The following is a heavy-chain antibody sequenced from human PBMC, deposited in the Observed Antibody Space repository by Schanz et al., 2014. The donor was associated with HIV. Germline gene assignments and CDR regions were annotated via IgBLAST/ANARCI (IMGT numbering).Heavy chain of an antibody. CDR2: ISAYNGNT. D-gene: IGHD1-26*01. CDR3: ARESAEGGKNFEY. CDR1: GYTFTSHG. J-gene: IGHJ4*02. Sequence: QVQLVQSGVEVKKPGASVKVSCKASGYTFTSHGITWVRQAPGQGLEWMGWISAYNGNTNYAQKFQGRVTMSTDTSTNTAYMELRSLRSDDTAVYYCARESAEGGKNFEYWGQGTLVIVSS. V-gene: IGHV1-18*01.